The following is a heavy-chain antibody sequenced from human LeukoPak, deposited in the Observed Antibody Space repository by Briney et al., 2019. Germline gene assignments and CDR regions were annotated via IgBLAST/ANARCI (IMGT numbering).Heavy chain of an antibody. V-gene: IGHV4-4*07. CDR1: GGSISSYY. J-gene: IGHJ6*03. D-gene: IGHD2-2*01. CDR3: ARDADIEVVPTAIYYYYYMDV. CDR2: IFDRGRT. Sequence: PSETLSLTCTVFGGSISSYYWSWIRRPAGRGLEWIGRIFDRGRTNYNPSLKSRVTMSVDTSRNQFSLKLSSVTAADTAVYYCARDADIEVVPTAIYYYYYMDVWGKGTTVTVSS.